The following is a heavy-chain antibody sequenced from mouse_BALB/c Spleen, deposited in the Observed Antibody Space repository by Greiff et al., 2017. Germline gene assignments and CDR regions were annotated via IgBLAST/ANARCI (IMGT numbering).Heavy chain of an antibody. V-gene: IGHV5-6*01. CDR1: GFTFSSYG. Sequence: EVKLVESGGDLVKPGGSLKLSCAASGFTFSSYGMSWVRQTPDKRLEWVATISSGGSYTYYPDSVKGRSTISRDNAKNTLYLQMSSLKSEDTAMYYCARHWKAWGQGTLVTVSA. J-gene: IGHJ3*01. CDR3: ARHWKA. CDR2: ISSGGSYT.